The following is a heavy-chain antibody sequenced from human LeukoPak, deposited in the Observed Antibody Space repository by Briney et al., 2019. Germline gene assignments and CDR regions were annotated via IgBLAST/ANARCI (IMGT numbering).Heavy chain of an antibody. V-gene: IGHV1-2*02. CDR3: ARDGECYYYYYYYYMDV. Sequence: RASVKVSCKASGYTFTSYYMHWVRQAPGQGLEWMGWINPNSGGTNYAQKFQGRVTMTRDTSISTAYMELSRLRSDDTAVYYCARDGECYYYYYYYYMDVWGKGTTVTVSS. CDR1: GYTFTSYY. J-gene: IGHJ6*03. D-gene: IGHD4-17*01. CDR2: INPNSGGT.